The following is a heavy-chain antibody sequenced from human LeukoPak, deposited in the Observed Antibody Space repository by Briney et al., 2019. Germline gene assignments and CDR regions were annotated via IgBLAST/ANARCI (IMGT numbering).Heavy chain of an antibody. CDR2: ISYDGSNK. Sequence: GGSLRLSCAASGFTFSSYGMHWVRHAPGKGLEWVAVISYDGSNKYYADSVKGRFTVSRDNSKNTLYLQMNSLRAEDTAVYYCAKYRGYSYGDDYFDYWGQGTLVTDSS. J-gene: IGHJ4*02. CDR1: GFTFSSYG. D-gene: IGHD5-18*01. V-gene: IGHV3-30*18. CDR3: AKYRGYSYGDDYFDY.